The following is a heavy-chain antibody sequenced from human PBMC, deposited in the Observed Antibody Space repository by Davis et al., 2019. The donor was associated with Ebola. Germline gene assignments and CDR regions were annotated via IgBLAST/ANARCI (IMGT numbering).Heavy chain of an antibody. J-gene: IGHJ6*04. CDR1: GYTFTGYY. V-gene: IGHV1-2*06. Sequence: ASVKVSCKASGYTFTGYYMHWVRQAPGQGLEWMGRINPNSGGTNYAQKFQGRVTMTRDTSISTAYMELSSLRSEDTAVYYCARGSWRLAYYYGMDVWGKGTTVTVSS. CDR3: ARGSWRLAYYYGMDV. CDR2: INPNSGGT. D-gene: IGHD3-16*02.